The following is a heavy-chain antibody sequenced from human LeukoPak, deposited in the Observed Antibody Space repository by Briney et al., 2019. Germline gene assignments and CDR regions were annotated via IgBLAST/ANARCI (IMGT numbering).Heavy chain of an antibody. CDR3: ARGGDWNPFDY. CDR2: IFTSGGT. J-gene: IGHJ4*02. D-gene: IGHD1-1*01. V-gene: IGHV4-4*07. Sequence: SETLSLTCTASGGSISSYYWSWIRQPAGQGLEWIGRIFTSGGTNYNPSLKSRLTMSVDMSKNQFSLKLSSVTAADTAVYFCARGGDWNPFDYWGQGILVTVSS. CDR1: GGSISSYY.